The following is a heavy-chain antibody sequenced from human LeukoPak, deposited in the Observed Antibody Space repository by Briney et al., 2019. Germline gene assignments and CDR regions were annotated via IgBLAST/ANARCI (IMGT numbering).Heavy chain of an antibody. Sequence: GASVKVSCKASGYTFTGYYIHWVRQAPGQGLEWMGWINPNSGGTDYAHRFQGRVTMTRDTSFSTTYMELSRLRSEDTAVYYCARSMVRGVISLLYYYYYYMDVWGKGTTVTVSS. D-gene: IGHD3-10*01. V-gene: IGHV1-2*02. CDR2: INPNSGGT. CDR1: GYTFTGYY. CDR3: ARSMVRGVISLLYYYYYYMDV. J-gene: IGHJ6*03.